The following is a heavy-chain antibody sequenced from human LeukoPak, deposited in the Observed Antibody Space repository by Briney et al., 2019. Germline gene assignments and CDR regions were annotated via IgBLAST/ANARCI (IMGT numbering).Heavy chain of an antibody. J-gene: IGHJ3*02. CDR2: ISGSGGST. CDR3: ARYRIWFGESNDAFDI. Sequence: PGGSLRLSCAASGFTFSSYAMSWVRQAPGKGLEWVSAISGSGGSTYYADSVKGRFTISRDNSKNTLYLQMNSLRAEDTAVHYCARYRIWFGESNDAFDIWGQGTMVTVSS. D-gene: IGHD3-10*01. V-gene: IGHV3-23*01. CDR1: GFTFSSYA.